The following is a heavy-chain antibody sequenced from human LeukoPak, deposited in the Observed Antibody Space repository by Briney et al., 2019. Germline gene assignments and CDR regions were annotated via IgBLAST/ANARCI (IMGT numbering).Heavy chain of an antibody. V-gene: IGHV3-53*01. CDR2: IYSDGST. Sequence: GGSLRLSCAASGFIFSSYYMSWVRQSPGKGLEWVSIIYSDGSTYYADSVKGRFTISRDNSKKTLYLQMNSLRAEDTAVYYWARAESATTPGVDPWGQGTLVTVSS. CDR3: ARAESATTPGVDP. J-gene: IGHJ5*02. D-gene: IGHD2-8*02. CDR1: GFIFSSYY.